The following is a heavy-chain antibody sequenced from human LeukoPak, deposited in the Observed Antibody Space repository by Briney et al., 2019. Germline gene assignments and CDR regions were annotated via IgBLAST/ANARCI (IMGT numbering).Heavy chain of an antibody. D-gene: IGHD3-22*01. CDR2: ISYDGSNK. Sequence: GGSLRLSCAASGFTFSSYGMHWVRQAPGKGLEWVAVISYDGSNKYYADSVKGRFTISRDNSKNTLYLQMNSLRAEDTAVYYCAKAESVYYYDSSGYLDYWGQGTLVTVSS. J-gene: IGHJ4*02. CDR3: AKAESVYYYDSSGYLDY. CDR1: GFTFSSYG. V-gene: IGHV3-30*18.